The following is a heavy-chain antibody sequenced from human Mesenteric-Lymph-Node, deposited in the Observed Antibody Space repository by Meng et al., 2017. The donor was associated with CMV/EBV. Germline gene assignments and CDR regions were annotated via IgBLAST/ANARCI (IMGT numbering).Heavy chain of an antibody. D-gene: IGHD2-21*01. Sequence: SETLSLTCTVSGGSIGSYYWSWIRQPPGKGLEWIGFIYYSGSTNYNPTLKSRVTISVDTSKNQFSLKLTSVTAADTAVYYCARDYFSAYCGGDCYSGWFDPWGQGTLVTVSS. V-gene: IGHV4-59*01. CDR1: GGSIGSYY. CDR3: ARDYFSAYCGGDCYSGWFDP. CDR2: IYYSGST. J-gene: IGHJ5*02.